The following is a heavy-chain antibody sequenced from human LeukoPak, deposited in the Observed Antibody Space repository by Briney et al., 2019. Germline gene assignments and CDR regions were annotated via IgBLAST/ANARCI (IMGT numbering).Heavy chain of an antibody. Sequence: ASVKVSCKASGYTFTSYYMHWVRQAPGQGLEWMGIINPSGGSTSYAQKFQGRVTMTRDMSTSTVYMELSSLRSEDTAVYYCAREDVDTAMVPGFDYWGQGTLVTVSS. CDR3: AREDVDTAMVPGFDY. CDR2: INPSGGST. V-gene: IGHV1-46*01. CDR1: GYTFTSYY. D-gene: IGHD5-18*01. J-gene: IGHJ4*02.